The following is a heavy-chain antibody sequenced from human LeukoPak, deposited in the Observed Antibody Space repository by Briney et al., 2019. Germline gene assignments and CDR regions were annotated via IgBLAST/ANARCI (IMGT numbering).Heavy chain of an antibody. J-gene: IGHJ4*02. CDR1: GFTFNNYA. D-gene: IGHD3-22*01. CDR3: AKDRPNYYGTNGHYYTRNGDY. V-gene: IGHV3-23*01. CDR2: ISGSGDYT. Sequence: GGSLRLSCAASGFTFNNYAMRWVRQAPGKGLEWVSSISGSGDYTFYADSVKGRFTISRDNSKETLYLQMNSLRVEDTAIYYCAKDRPNYYGTNGHYYTRNGDYWSQGTLVTVSS.